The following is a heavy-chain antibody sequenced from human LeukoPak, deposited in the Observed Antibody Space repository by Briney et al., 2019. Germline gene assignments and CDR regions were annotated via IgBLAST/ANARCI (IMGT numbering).Heavy chain of an antibody. CDR2: IYTSGST. D-gene: IGHD2-2*02. V-gene: IGHV4-61*02. CDR3: ARGPVVPAAIDY. Sequence: SQTLSLTCNVSGGSISSGSYYWSWIRQPAETGVEWIGRIYTSGSTNYNPSLKSRVTMSVDTSKNQFSLKLSSVTAADTAVYYCARGPVVPAAIDYWGQGTLVTVSS. J-gene: IGHJ4*02. CDR1: GGSISSGSYY.